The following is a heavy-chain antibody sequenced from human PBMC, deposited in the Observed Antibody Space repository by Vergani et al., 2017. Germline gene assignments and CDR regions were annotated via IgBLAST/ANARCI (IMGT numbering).Heavy chain of an antibody. CDR3: ARLGDGYYYHGFDI. J-gene: IGHJ3*02. V-gene: IGHV5-51*03. CDR1: GFSFSTYW. CDR2: IFPGDSQI. Sequence: EVQLMESGGGWAQPGGSLRLSCAASGFSFSTYWIGWVRQMPGKGLEWMGLIFPGDSQIRSSLSFQGRVTISADKSISTAYLQWYSLQASDTAMYYCARLGDGYYYHGFDIWGQGTAVTVSS. D-gene: IGHD3-3*01.